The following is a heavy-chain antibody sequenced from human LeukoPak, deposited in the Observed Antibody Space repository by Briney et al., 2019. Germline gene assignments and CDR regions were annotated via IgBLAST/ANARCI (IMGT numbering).Heavy chain of an antibody. V-gene: IGHV4-59*08. CDR1: GGSLSSYY. CDR2: IYYSGST. CDR3: ARHGHYDFWSGYYTY. Sequence: PSETLSLTCTVSGGSLSSYYWGWIRQPPGEGMEWVGDIYYSGSTNYNPSLKSRVTISVDTSKNQFSLKLSSVTAADTAVYYCARHGHYDFWSGYYTYWGQGTLVTVSS. D-gene: IGHD3-3*01. J-gene: IGHJ4*02.